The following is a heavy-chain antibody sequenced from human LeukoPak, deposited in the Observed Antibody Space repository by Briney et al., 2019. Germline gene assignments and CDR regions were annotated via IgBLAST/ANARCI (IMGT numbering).Heavy chain of an antibody. Sequence: RTGGSLRLSCAASGFTFSSYAMHWVRQAPGKGLEWVAVIWSDGSDKYYADSVKGRFTISRDNAKNSLYLQMNSLRAEDTALYYCARVRGDAFDIWGQGTMVTVSS. CDR2: IWSDGSDK. CDR1: GFTFSSYA. D-gene: IGHD3-10*01. V-gene: IGHV3-33*01. J-gene: IGHJ3*02. CDR3: ARVRGDAFDI.